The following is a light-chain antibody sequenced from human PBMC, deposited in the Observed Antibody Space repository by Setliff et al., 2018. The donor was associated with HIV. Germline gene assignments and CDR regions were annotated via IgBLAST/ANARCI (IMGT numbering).Light chain of an antibody. V-gene: IGLV1-40*01. CDR2: GNK. J-gene: IGLJ2*01. CDR3: QSFDNRLKGAI. Sequence: QSVLTQPASVSGSPGQSITISCTGSASNIGAGYDVHWYQQFPGTVPKLLILGNKNRPSGVPDRFSGSKSGTSSFLVITGLQAEDEADYYCQSFDNRLKGAIFGGGTKVTVL. CDR1: ASNIGAGYD.